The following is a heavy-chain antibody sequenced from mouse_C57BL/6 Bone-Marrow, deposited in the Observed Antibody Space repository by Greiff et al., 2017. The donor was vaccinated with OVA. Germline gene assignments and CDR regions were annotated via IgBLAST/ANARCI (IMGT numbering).Heavy chain of an antibody. V-gene: IGHV10-1*01. CDR1: GFSFNTYA. CDR3: VCNYERVWFAY. J-gene: IGHJ3*01. Sequence: EVQGVESGGGLVQPKGSLKLSCAASGFSFNTYAMNWVRQAPGKGLEWVARIRSKSNNYATYYADSVKDRFTISRDDSESMLYLQMNNLKTEDTAMYYCVCNYERVWFAYWGQGTLVTVSA. D-gene: IGHD2-1*01. CDR2: IRSKSNNYAT.